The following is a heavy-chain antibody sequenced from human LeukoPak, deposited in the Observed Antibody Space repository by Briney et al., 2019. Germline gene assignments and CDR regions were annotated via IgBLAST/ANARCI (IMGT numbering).Heavy chain of an antibody. Sequence: GGSLRLSCSASGFTFSSSAMSWVRQAPGKGLEWVSGISGSGGDTYYSDSVKGRFTISRDNAKTTVYLQMNSLRTEDTAEYYCAKEGRLTVAAVVVENYFDYWGQGTPVTVSA. J-gene: IGHJ4*02. D-gene: IGHD3-22*01. CDR1: GFTFSSSA. CDR3: AKEGRLTVAAVVVENYFDY. V-gene: IGHV3-23*01. CDR2: ISGSGGDT.